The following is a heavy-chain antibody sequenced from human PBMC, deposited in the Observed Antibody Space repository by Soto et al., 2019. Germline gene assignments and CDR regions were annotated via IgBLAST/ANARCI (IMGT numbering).Heavy chain of an antibody. D-gene: IGHD6-19*01. V-gene: IGHV1-69*12. CDR3: ASHRGISSGWYAGSVWFDP. CDR1: GGTFSSYA. Sequence: QVQLVQSGAEVKKPGSSVKVSCKASGGTFSSYAISWVRQAPGQGLEWMGGIIPIFGTANYAQKFQGRVTITADESTSTAYMELSSLRSEDTAVYYCASHRGISSGWYAGSVWFDPWGQGTLVTVSS. J-gene: IGHJ5*02. CDR2: IIPIFGTA.